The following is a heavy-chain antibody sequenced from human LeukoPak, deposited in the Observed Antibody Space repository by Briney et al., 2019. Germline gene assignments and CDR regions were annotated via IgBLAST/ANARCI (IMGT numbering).Heavy chain of an antibody. CDR3: AREGRVSGYDFDC. CDR1: GFTFRNYG. J-gene: IGHJ4*02. V-gene: IGHV3-33*01. Sequence: GGSLRLSCTASGFTFRNYGMNWVRQAPGKGLEWVAGIWYDGSNKDYVDSVKGRFTISRDNSKNTLYLQMNSLRVEDTAVYYCAREGRVSGYDFDCWGQGTLVTVSS. D-gene: IGHD5-12*01. CDR2: IWYDGSNK.